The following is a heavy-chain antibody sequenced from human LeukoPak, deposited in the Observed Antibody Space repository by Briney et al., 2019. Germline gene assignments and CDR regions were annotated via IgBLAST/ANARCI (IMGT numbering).Heavy chain of an antibody. CDR3: AREKVVASRYYYYGMDV. V-gene: IGHV3-74*01. CDR2: IENNGRST. Sequence: GGSLRLSCEASGFTFNNYWMHWVRQAPGKGLVWVSHIENNGRSTNYADSVKGRFTISRDNTRNTLSLEMNNLRAEDTAIYYCAREKVVASRYYYYGMDVWGQGTTVTVSS. D-gene: IGHD2-15*01. CDR1: GFTFNNYW. J-gene: IGHJ6*02.